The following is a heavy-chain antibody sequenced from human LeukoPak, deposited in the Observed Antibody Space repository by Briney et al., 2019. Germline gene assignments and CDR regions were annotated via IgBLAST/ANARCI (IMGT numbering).Heavy chain of an antibody. J-gene: IGHJ3*02. V-gene: IGHV3-74*01. CDR2: INSDGSST. Sequence: GGSLRLSCAASGFTFSSYWMHWVRQVPGKGLVWVSRINSDGSSTSYADSVKGRFTISRDNAKNTLYVQMNSLRAEDTAVYYCSTGPGHAFDIWGRGTLVTVSS. CDR1: GFTFSSYW. D-gene: IGHD1-14*01. CDR3: STGPGHAFDI.